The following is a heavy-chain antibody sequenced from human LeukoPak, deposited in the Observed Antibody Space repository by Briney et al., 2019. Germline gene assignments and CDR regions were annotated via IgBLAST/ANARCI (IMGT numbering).Heavy chain of an antibody. J-gene: IGHJ4*02. V-gene: IGHV1-46*01. Sequence: ASVKVSCTASGYTFTSYYMHWVRQATGPGLEWMGIINPSGGSTTYAQKFQGRVTMTRDTSTSTVYMELSSLRSEDTAVYYCARGGVLVWFGEVGAYYFDYWGQGTLVTVSS. CDR3: ARGGVLVWFGEVGAYYFDY. CDR1: GYTFTSYY. D-gene: IGHD3-10*01. CDR2: INPSGGST.